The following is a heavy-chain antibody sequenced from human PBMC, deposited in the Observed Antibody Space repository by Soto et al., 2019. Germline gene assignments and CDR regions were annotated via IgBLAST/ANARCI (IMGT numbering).Heavy chain of an antibody. Sequence: QVQLQESGPGLVKPSGTLSLTCAVSGGSISSNNWWSWVRQPPGKGLEWIGEIFHSGSTHYSPSLKSRVTISVDKAKKYFPLNLTSVTAADTAVYYCARVYSGSYSDSWGQGTLVTVSS. D-gene: IGHD1-26*01. V-gene: IGHV4-4*02. CDR3: ARVYSGSYSDS. J-gene: IGHJ4*02. CDR1: GGSISSNNW. CDR2: IFHSGST.